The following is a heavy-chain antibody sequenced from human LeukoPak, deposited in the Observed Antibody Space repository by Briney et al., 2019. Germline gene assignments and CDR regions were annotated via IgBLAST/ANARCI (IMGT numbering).Heavy chain of an antibody. CDR1: GGSISSYY. CDR2: IYYIGST. CDR3: ARDNMDDSSSWYSGFDY. J-gene: IGHJ4*02. Sequence: PSETLSLTCTVSGGSISSYYWSWIRQPPGKGLEWIGYIYYIGSTNYNPSLKSRVTISVDTPKNQFSLKLSSVTAADTAVYYCARDNMDDSSSWYSGFDYWGQGTLVTVSS. D-gene: IGHD6-13*01. V-gene: IGHV4-59*01.